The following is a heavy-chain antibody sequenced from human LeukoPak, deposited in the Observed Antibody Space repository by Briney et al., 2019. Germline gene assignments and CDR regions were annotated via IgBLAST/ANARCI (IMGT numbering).Heavy chain of an antibody. D-gene: IGHD4-23*01. Sequence: SETLSLTCTVSGGSISSYYWSWIRQPPGKGLEWIGYIYYSGSTNYTPSLKSRVTISVDTSKNQFSLKLSSVTAADTAVYYCARGVTPNDAFDIWGQGTMVTVSS. CDR2: IYYSGST. CDR3: ARGVTPNDAFDI. CDR1: GGSISSYY. J-gene: IGHJ3*02. V-gene: IGHV4-59*01.